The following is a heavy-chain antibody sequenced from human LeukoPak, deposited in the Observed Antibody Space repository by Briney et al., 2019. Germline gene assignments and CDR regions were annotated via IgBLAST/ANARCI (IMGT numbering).Heavy chain of an antibody. CDR1: GFTFSSYS. CDR2: ISSGSSSI. Sequence: GGSLRLPCVVSGFTFSSYSMNWVRQAPGKGLEWVSYISSGSSSIYYADSVKGRFTISRDNAKNSLYLQMNSLRDEDTAVYYCARDRGSGYYSYYFDYWGQGTLVTVSS. CDR3: ARDRGSGYYSYYFDY. V-gene: IGHV3-48*02. J-gene: IGHJ4*02. D-gene: IGHD3-22*01.